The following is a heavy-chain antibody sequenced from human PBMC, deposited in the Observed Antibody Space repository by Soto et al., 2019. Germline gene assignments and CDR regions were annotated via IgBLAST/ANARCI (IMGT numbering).Heavy chain of an antibody. V-gene: IGHV3-30*18. CDR2: ISYDGSNK. CDR3: AKDGYRYPDYGVDYYFDY. D-gene: IGHD4-17*01. J-gene: IGHJ4*02. CDR1: GFTFISYG. Sequence: PGGSLRLSCAASGFTFISYGMHWCRHSPGKGLEWVAVISYDGSNKYYADSVKGRFTISRDNSKNTLYLQMNSLRAEDTAVYYCAKDGYRYPDYGVDYYFDYWGQGTLVTVSS.